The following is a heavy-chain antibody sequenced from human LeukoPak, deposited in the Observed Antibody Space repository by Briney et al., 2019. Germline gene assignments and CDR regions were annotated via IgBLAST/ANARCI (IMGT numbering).Heavy chain of an antibody. Sequence: GASVKVSCKASGYTFTSYGISWVRQAPGQGLEWMGWISAYNGNTDYAQKLQGRVTMTTDTSTSTAYMELRSLRSDDTAVYYCARCTRDYSSSHYYYYMDVWGKGTTVTVSS. CDR2: ISAYNGNT. V-gene: IGHV1-18*01. J-gene: IGHJ6*03. CDR1: GYTFTSYG. CDR3: ARCTRDYSSSHYYYYMDV. D-gene: IGHD4-17*01.